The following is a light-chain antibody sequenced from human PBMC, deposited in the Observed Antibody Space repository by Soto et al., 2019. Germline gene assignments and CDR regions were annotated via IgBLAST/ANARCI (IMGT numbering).Light chain of an antibody. CDR3: QQYNSYTMNT. CDR2: KAS. Sequence: DIQMTQSPSTLSASVGDRVTITCRASQSISSWLGWYQQKPGKAPKLLIYKASSLESGGPSRFSGSGSGTEFTLTITSLQPDDFASYYCQQYNSYTMNTFGQGTKLEIK. J-gene: IGKJ2*01. CDR1: QSISSW. V-gene: IGKV1-5*03.